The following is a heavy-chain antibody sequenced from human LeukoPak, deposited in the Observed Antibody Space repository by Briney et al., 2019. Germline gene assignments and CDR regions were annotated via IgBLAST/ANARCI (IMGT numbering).Heavy chain of an antibody. CDR3: ARAQTPGATLVDY. D-gene: IGHD1-26*01. J-gene: IGHJ4*02. Sequence: SETLSLTCTVSGGSLNNYFWSWIRQPPGKGLERIGYMYYSGSTDYNPSLKSRVTISIDTSKNQFSLKLSSVTAADTAVYYCARAQTPGATLVDYWGQGTLVTVSS. V-gene: IGHV4-59*01. CDR1: GGSLNNYF. CDR2: MYYSGST.